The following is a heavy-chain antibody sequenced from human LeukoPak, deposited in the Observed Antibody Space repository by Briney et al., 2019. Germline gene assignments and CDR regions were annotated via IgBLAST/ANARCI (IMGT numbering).Heavy chain of an antibody. Sequence: SQTLSLTCTVSGDSISSGDYYWSWIRQPPGKGLEWIGSIYRSGNTYYNPSLKSRLTISVDTSKNQFSLKLTSLTAADTAVYFCAKDWGSTWYRGFFDSWGQGTLVTVSS. CDR1: GDSISSGDYY. CDR3: AKDWGSTWYRGFFDS. CDR2: IYRSGNT. V-gene: IGHV4-38-2*02. J-gene: IGHJ4*02. D-gene: IGHD6-13*01.